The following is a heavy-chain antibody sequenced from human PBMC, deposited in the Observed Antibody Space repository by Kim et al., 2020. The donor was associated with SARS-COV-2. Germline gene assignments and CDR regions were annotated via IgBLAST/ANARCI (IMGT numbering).Heavy chain of an antibody. D-gene: IGHD2-8*02. Sequence: ASVKVSCRASGYAFNTYYINWVRQAPGQGLEWMGRINPDTGGTNYAQKFQGRVTLTRDTSINTVYLHLTRLTSDDTAMYYCARSRLWDFWTGGLDYWGQGTLAAVST. CDR3: ARSRLWDFWTGGLDY. V-gene: IGHV1-2*06. J-gene: IGHJ4*02. CDR2: INPDTGGT. CDR1: GYAFNTYY.